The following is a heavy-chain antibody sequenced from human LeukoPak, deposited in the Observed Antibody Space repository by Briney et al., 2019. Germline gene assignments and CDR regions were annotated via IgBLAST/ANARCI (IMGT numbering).Heavy chain of an antibody. CDR3: ASSTYYYDSSGEDY. Sequence: ASVTVSFKGAGYRFTIYYMHWVRQAHGQGKEWMGVINPSGGSTSYEQKFQGRVTITRDMAKSKDYMELRRQRCKDTAVYYCASSTYYYDSSGEDYWGQGTLVTVSS. CDR2: INPSGGST. CDR1: GYRFTIYY. V-gene: IGHV1-46*01. J-gene: IGHJ4*02. D-gene: IGHD3-22*01.